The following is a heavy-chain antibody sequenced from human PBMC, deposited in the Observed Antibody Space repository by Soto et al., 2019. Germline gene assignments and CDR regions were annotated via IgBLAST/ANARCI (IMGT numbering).Heavy chain of an antibody. V-gene: IGHV3-53*01. J-gene: IGHJ6*02. CDR2: IYSGGST. D-gene: IGHD3-10*01. Sequence: PGGSLRLSCAASGFTVSSNHMSWVRQAPGKGLEWVSVIYSGGSTYYADSVKGRFTISRDNSKNTLYLQMNSLRAEDTAVYYCARDKRGQGHYYYYGMDVWGQGTTVTVSS. CDR1: GFTVSSNH. CDR3: ARDKRGQGHYYYYGMDV.